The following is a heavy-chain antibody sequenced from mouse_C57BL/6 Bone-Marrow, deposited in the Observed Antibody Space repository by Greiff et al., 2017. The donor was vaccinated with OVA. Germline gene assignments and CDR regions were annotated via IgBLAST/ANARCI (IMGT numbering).Heavy chain of an antibody. Sequence: VHLVESEGGLVQPGSSMKLSCTASGFTFSDYYMAWVRQVPEKGLEWVANINYDGSSTYYLDSLKSRFIISRDNAKNILYLQMSSLKSEDTATYYCARGSWDAYYAMDYWGQGTSVTVSS. CDR3: ARGSWDAYYAMDY. CDR1: GFTFSDYY. CDR2: INYDGSST. D-gene: IGHD4-1*01. J-gene: IGHJ4*01. V-gene: IGHV5-16*01.